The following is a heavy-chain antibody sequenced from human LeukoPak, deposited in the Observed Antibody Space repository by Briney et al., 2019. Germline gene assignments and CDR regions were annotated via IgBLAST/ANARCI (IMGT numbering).Heavy chain of an antibody. Sequence: PGGSLRLSCAASGFPFSSYAMSWVRQAPGQGLEWVSAISGSGGSTYYADSVKGRFTISRDNSKNTLYLQMNSLRVEDTAVYYCAKDASETYYRFPFDYWGQGTLVTVSS. D-gene: IGHD1-26*01. CDR3: AKDASETYYRFPFDY. CDR2: ISGSGGST. CDR1: GFPFSSYA. J-gene: IGHJ4*02. V-gene: IGHV3-23*01.